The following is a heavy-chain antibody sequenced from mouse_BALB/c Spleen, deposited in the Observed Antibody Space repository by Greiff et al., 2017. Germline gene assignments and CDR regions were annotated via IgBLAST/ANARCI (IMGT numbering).Heavy chain of an antibody. CDR3: ARDGSSYNYAMDY. CDR1: GFSLTSYG. J-gene: IGHJ4*01. D-gene: IGHD1-1*01. V-gene: IGHV2-9*02. Sequence: VQLQQSGPGLVAPSQSLSITCTVSGFSLTSYGVHWVRQPPGKGLEWLGVIWAGGSTNYNSALMSRLSISKDNSKSQVFLKMNSLQTDDTAMYYCARDGSSYNYAMDYWGQGTSVTVSS. CDR2: IWAGGST.